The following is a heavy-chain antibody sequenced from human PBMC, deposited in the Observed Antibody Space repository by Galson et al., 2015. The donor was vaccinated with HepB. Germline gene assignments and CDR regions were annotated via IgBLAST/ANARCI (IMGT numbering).Heavy chain of an antibody. D-gene: IGHD6-6*01. V-gene: IGHV4-4*02. CDR3: ARGQDLQGSSSFDY. Sequence: SETLSLTCVVSGGSISSGNWWSWVRQPPGKGLEWIGEIYHSGSTHYNPSLKSRVTISVDKSKNQFSLTLTSVTAADTAVYYCARGQDLQGSSSFDYWGQGTLVTVSS. J-gene: IGHJ4*02. CDR2: IYHSGST. CDR1: GGSISSGNW.